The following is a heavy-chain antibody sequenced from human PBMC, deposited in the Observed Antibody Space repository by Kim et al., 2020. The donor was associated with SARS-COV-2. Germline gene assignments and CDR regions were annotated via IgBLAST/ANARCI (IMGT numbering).Heavy chain of an antibody. J-gene: IGHJ6*02. V-gene: IGHV5-10-1*01. CDR2: IDPSDSYT. Sequence: GESLKISCKGSGYSFTSYWISWVRQMPGKGLEWMGRIDPSDSYTNYSPSFQGHVTISADKSISTAYLQWSSLKASDTAMYYCARLAMATINYYYYGMDVWGQGTTVTVSS. D-gene: IGHD5-12*01. CDR1: GYSFTSYW. CDR3: ARLAMATINYYYYGMDV.